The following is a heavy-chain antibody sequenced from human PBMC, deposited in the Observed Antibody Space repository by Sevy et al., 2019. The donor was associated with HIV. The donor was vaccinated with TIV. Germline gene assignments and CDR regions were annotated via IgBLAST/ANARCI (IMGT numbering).Heavy chain of an antibody. D-gene: IGHD3-16*01. CDR2: IYHSEST. CDR1: GGSISSVNW. Sequence: SETLSLTCAVSGGSISSVNWWHWVRQPPGKGLEWIGEIYHSESTNYNPSLKSRVTISVDNSKNQFSLNLYSVTAADTAVYYCARGGETPRGFDPWGQGSLVTVSS. V-gene: IGHV4-4*02. J-gene: IGHJ5*02. CDR3: ARGGETPRGFDP.